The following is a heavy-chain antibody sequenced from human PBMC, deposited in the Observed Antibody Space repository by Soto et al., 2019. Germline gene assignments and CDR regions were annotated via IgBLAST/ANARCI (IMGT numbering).Heavy chain of an antibody. J-gene: IGHJ2*01. CDR2: LTSRSTDI. D-gene: IGHD6-19*01. Sequence: EVQLVESGGGLVKPGGSLRLSCAASRFTFSTYTMNWVRQAPGKGLEWVSSLTSRSTDIYYADSVKGRFTISRDNTRNSLFLPMNSLRAADTDIYYCARGSEHWLCNSDLWGRGTLVTVSS. CDR3: ARGSEHWLCNSDL. V-gene: IGHV3-21*06. CDR1: RFTFSTYT.